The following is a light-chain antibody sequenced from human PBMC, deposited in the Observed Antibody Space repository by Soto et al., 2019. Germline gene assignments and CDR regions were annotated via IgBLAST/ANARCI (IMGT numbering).Light chain of an antibody. CDR3: SSRTSIDTRV. CDR2: DVS. Sequence: QSALTQPASVSASPGQSITISCTGTSSDVGLYNYVSWYQHHPGKAPKLLLYDVSNRPSGVSNRFSGSKSGNTASLTISGLQAEDEADYYCSSRTSIDTRVFGGGTQLTVL. J-gene: IGLJ3*02. CDR1: SSDVGLYNY. V-gene: IGLV2-14*03.